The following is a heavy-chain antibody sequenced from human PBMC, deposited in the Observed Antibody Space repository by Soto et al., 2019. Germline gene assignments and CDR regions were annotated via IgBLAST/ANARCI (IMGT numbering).Heavy chain of an antibody. CDR2: IYHSGST. V-gene: IGHV4-30-2*01. CDR3: ASAGALPAVPLDY. J-gene: IGHJ4*02. CDR1: GGSISSGGYS. Sequence: QLQLQESGSGLVKPSQTLSLTCAVSGGSISSGGYSWSWIRQPPGKGLEWIGYIYHSGSTYYNPPPTTRVTISVASSTNPFSLKLSSVPAAATAVYYSASAGALPAVPLDYLPPGTLLTVSS. D-gene: IGHD6-19*01.